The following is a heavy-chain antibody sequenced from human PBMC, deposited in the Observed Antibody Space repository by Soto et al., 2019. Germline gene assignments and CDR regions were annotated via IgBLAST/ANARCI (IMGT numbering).Heavy chain of an antibody. CDR1: GDSISRGGYY. D-gene: IGHD2-21*01. J-gene: IGHJ5*02. CDR2: IYHSGST. V-gene: IGHV4-31*01. Sequence: QVQLQESGPGLVKPSQTLSLTCTVSGDSISRGGYYWNWLRQHPRKGLEWIGYIYHSGSTIYNPSLKSPVTISVDTSKNRLSLALTNVTAADTAVYYCARDGAGAYGLGWFDPWGQGILVTVSS. CDR3: ARDGAGAYGLGWFDP.